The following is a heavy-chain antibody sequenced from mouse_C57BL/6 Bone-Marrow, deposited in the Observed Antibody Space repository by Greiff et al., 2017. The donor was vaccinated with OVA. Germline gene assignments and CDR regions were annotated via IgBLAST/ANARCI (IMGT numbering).Heavy chain of an antibody. CDR3: ARGTITTGYFDY. D-gene: IGHD1-1*01. J-gene: IGHJ2*01. CDR1: GYSITSGYY. Sequence: EVKLMESGPGLVKPSQSLSLTCSVTGYSITSGYYWNWIRQFPGNKLEWMGYISYDGSNNYNPSLKNRISITRDTSKNQFFLKLNSVTTEDTATYYCARGTITTGYFDYWGQGTTLTVSS. V-gene: IGHV3-6*01. CDR2: ISYDGSN.